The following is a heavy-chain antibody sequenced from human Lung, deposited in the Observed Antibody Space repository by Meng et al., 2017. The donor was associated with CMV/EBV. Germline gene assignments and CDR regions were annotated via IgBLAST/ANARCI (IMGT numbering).Heavy chain of an antibody. Sequence: SLKISCVASGFTFDDYGMHWVRQAPGKGLEWVSGIRWNTGNIGYADSVKGRFTISRDNAKNSVYLQMNSLRIEDTALYYCARTASASDYWGQGTLVTVSS. J-gene: IGHJ4*02. CDR1: GFTFDDYG. CDR2: IRWNTGNI. D-gene: IGHD1-14*01. CDR3: ARTASASDY. V-gene: IGHV3-9*01.